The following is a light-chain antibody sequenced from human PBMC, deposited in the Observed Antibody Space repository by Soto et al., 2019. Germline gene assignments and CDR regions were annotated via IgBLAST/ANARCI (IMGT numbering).Light chain of an antibody. CDR2: GND. CDR3: QSYDSSLSGYV. J-gene: IGLJ1*01. V-gene: IGLV1-40*01. CDR1: NSNIGAAYD. Sequence: QSALTQPPSVSGAPGQKVTISCTGSNSNIGAAYDVNWYQHLPGTAPKLLIYGNDNRPSGVPDRSSGSKSGTSASLAITGLRAEDEADYYCQSYDSSLSGYVFGAGTKVTVL.